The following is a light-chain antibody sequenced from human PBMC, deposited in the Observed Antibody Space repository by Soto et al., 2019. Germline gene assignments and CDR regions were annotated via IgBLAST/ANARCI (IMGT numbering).Light chain of an antibody. CDR2: EGN. CDR1: SSDVGRYHL. CDR3: SSYAGFSTSVI. J-gene: IGLJ2*01. Sequence: QSALTQPASVSGSPGQSIAISCTGTSSDVGRYHLVSWYQQRPGKAPKLILYEGNKRPSGVSNRFSASKSGNTASLTISGLQAEDEADYYCSSYAGFSTSVIFGGGTKLTVL. V-gene: IGLV2-23*01.